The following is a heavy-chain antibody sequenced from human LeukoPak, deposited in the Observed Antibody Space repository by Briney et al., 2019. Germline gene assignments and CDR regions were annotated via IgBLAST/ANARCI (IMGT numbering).Heavy chain of an antibody. V-gene: IGHV4-34*01. CDR3: ARGSQSLGYCSGGSCRAKIFDY. J-gene: IGHJ4*02. CDR1: GGSFRGFY. Sequence: SEALSLTCAVYGGSFRGFYWSCIRQPPGKGLEWLGEINHSGSTNYNPSLKSRVTISVDTSKNQFSLKLSSVAAADTAVYYCARGSQSLGYCSGGSCRAKIFDYWGQGTLVTVSS. CDR2: INHSGST. D-gene: IGHD2-15*01.